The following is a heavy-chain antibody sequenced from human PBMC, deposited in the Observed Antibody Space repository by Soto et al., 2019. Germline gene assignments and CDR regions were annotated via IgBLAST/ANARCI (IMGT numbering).Heavy chain of an antibody. D-gene: IGHD6-19*01. CDR2: ISYDGSSK. J-gene: IGHJ4*02. V-gene: IGHV3-30-3*01. Sequence: QVQLVESGGGVVQPGRSLRLSCAASGFTFSSYAMHWVRQAPGKGLEWVAIISYDGSSKYYADSVKGRFTISRANSKNTLYLQMNSLRAEDTAVYYCARDTSPSSSGWHNRLFDYWGQGTLGTVSS. CDR1: GFTFSSYA. CDR3: ARDTSPSSSGWHNRLFDY.